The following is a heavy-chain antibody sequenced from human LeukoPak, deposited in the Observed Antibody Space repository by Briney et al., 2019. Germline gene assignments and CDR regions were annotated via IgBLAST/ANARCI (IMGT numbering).Heavy chain of an antibody. CDR2: ISAYNDNT. Sequence: ASVKVSCKASGYTFTSSGLSWVRQAPGQGLEWMGWISAYNDNTNYAQKFQGRVTMTTDTSTSTAYMEVRGLRSDDTAVYYCARTEKAYCGGVCDNYHMDVWGKGTTVTVSS. V-gene: IGHV1-18*01. CDR1: GYTFTSSG. D-gene: IGHD2-21*02. J-gene: IGHJ6*03. CDR3: ARTEKAYCGGVCDNYHMDV.